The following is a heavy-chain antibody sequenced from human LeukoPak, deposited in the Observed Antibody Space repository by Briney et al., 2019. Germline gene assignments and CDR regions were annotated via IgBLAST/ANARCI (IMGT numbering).Heavy chain of an antibody. CDR3: ARATPGQLLIS. J-gene: IGHJ5*02. V-gene: IGHV4-59*01. D-gene: IGHD2-2*01. Sequence: PSETLSLTCTVSGGSISSYYWSWIRQPPGKGLEWIGHIYYSGSTNYNPSLKSRVTISVDTSKNQFSLKLSSVTAADTAVYYCARATPGQLLISWGQGTLVTVSS. CDR1: GGSISSYY. CDR2: IYYSGST.